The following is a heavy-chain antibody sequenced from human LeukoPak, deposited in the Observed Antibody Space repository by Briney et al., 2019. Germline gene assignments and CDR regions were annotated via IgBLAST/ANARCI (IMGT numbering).Heavy chain of an antibody. Sequence: ASVKVSCKASGGTFSSYAISWVRQAPGQGLEWMGRIIPILGIANYAQKFQGRVTITADKSTSTAYMELSSLRSEDTAVYYCARDGHYYGSSGYPAEYFQHWGQGTLVTVSS. CDR3: ARDGHYYGSSGYPAEYFQH. D-gene: IGHD3-22*01. CDR2: IIPILGIA. J-gene: IGHJ1*01. CDR1: GGTFSSYA. V-gene: IGHV1-69*04.